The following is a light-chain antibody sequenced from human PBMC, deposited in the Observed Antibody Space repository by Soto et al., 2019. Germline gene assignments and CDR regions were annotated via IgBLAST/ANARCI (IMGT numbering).Light chain of an antibody. CDR2: WAS. Sequence: DIVMTQSPDSLSVSLGERATINCKSSQSVLYSSNNKNCLAWYQQKPGQSPKLLIYWASTRESGVPDRFSGSGSGTDVTLNISSLQAEDVAVYYCKQCYNTPSFGPGTKVDI. CDR1: QSVLYSSNNKNC. V-gene: IGKV4-1*01. CDR3: KQCYNTPS. J-gene: IGKJ3*01.